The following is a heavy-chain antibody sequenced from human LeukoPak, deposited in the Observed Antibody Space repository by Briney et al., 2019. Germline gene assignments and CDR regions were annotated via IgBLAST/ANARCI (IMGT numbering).Heavy chain of an antibody. V-gene: IGHV4-4*07. CDR3: ARDQSAAGYWYFDL. CDR2: IYTSGST. J-gene: IGHJ2*01. D-gene: IGHD6-19*01. Sequence: SEPLSLTCTGSGGSIRSYYWSWMRQPAGKGLEWIGRIYTSGSTNYNPSLKSRVSMSVDTSKNQVSLKLSSVTAADTAVYYCARDQSAAGYWYFDLWGRGTLVSVSS. CDR1: GGSIRSYY.